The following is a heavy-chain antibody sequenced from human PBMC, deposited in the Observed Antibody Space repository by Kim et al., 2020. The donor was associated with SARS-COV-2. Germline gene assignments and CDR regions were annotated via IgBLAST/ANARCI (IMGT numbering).Heavy chain of an antibody. CDR1: GGSFSGFY. V-gene: IGHV4-34*01. CDR2: INHSGRT. Sequence: SETLSLTCAVYGGSFSGFYWSWIRQPPGKGLEWIGEINHSGRTNYSPSLKSRVTVSLDTSKNQLSLKLNSVTAADTAVYYCARGGKGVVIAYYYYYMDVWGKGTTVTVSS. CDR3: ARGGKGVVIAYYYYYMDV. D-gene: IGHD3-3*01. J-gene: IGHJ6*03.